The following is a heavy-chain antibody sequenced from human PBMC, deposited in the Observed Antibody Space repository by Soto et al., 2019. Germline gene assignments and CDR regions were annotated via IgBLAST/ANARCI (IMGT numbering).Heavy chain of an antibody. Sequence: SETLSLTCSVSGDSIRSYYWSWIRQPPGKELEWIGYIYYSGSTNYNPSLKSRVTISADTSKNQFSLKLTSVTAADTAVYYCARGAIAAQAFDSWGQGTLVTVSS. D-gene: IGHD6-13*01. J-gene: IGHJ4*02. CDR3: ARGAIAAQAFDS. V-gene: IGHV4-59*13. CDR2: IYYSGST. CDR1: GDSIRSYY.